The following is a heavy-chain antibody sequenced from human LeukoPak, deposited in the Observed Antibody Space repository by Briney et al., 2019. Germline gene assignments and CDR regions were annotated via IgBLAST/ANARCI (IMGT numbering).Heavy chain of an antibody. CDR2: ISGSGGST. D-gene: IGHD6-19*01. CDR3: AKNTGRQWLFGY. Sequence: GGSLGLSCAASGFTFSSYAMSWVRQAPGKGLEWVSAISGSGGSTYYADSVKGRFTISRDNSKNTLYLQMNSLRAEDTAVYYRAKNTGRQWLFGYWGQGTLVTVSS. CDR1: GFTFSSYA. J-gene: IGHJ4*02. V-gene: IGHV3-23*01.